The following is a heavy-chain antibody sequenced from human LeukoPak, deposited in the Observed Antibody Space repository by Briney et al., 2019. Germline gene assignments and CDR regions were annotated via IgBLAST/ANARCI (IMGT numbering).Heavy chain of an antibody. Sequence: GGSLRLSCATSGFALSSYTMNWVRQAPGKGLEWVSGINWNSGSIDYADSVKGRFTISRDNAKNSLYLQMNSLRTEDTALYYCAKDRRGVVWNAFDIWGQGTMVTVSS. V-gene: IGHV3-9*01. CDR2: INWNSGSI. CDR3: AKDRRGVVWNAFDI. CDR1: GFALSSYT. J-gene: IGHJ3*02. D-gene: IGHD3-10*01.